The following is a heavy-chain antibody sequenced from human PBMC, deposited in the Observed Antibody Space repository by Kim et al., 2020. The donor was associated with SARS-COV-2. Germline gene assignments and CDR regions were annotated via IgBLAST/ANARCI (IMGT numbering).Heavy chain of an antibody. V-gene: IGHV3-9*01. J-gene: IGHJ4*02. CDR2: ISWNSGSI. D-gene: IGHD2-2*01. CDR1: GFTFGDYA. CDR3: AKVPGGVTSSTHFDY. Sequence: GGSLRLSCAASGFTFGDYAMHWVRQAPGKGLEWVSGISWNSGSIGYADSVKGRFTISRDNAKNSLYLQMNSLRAEDTALYYCAKVPGGVTSSTHFDYWGQGTLVTVSS.